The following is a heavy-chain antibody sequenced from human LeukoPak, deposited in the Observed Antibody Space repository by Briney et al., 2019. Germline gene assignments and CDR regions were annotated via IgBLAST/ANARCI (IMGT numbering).Heavy chain of an antibody. CDR1: GASVYSGDYY. V-gene: IGHV4-39*01. Sequence: NPSETLSLTCSVVGASVYSGDYYWAWIRQPPGKSLEYIGSIFYTGSTYDNPSLTGRFSMSVDTSKDQFSLHLAPVTATDTAVYYCARRGVYGSENYFEYWGRGALVIVSS. J-gene: IGHJ4*02. D-gene: IGHD3-10*01. CDR3: ARRGVYGSENYFEY. CDR2: IFYTGST.